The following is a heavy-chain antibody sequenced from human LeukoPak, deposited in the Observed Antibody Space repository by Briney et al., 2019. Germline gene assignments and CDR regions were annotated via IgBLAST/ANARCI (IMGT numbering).Heavy chain of an antibody. D-gene: IGHD3-22*01. V-gene: IGHV4-34*01. J-gene: IGHJ4*02. CDR1: GGSFSGYY. CDR3: ARSVKDYYDSSGYSEHDY. CDR2: INHSGST. Sequence: PSETLSLTCAVYGGSFSGYYWSWIRQPPGKGLEWIGEINHSGSTNYNPSLKSRVTISVDTSKNQFFLKLSSVTAADTAVYYCARSVKDYYDSSGYSEHDYWGQGTLVTVSS.